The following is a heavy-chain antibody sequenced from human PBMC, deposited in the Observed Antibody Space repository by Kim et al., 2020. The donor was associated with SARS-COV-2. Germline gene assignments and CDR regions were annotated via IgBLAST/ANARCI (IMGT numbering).Heavy chain of an antibody. CDR2: INWNGGST. Sequence: GGSLRLSCAASGFTFDDYGMSWVRQAPGKGLEWVSGINWNGGSTGYADSVKGRFTISRDNAKNSLYLQMNSLRAEDTALYHCARERGSLRFLEWPRGWFDPWGQGTLVTVSS. CDR3: ARERGSLRFLEWPRGWFDP. D-gene: IGHD3-3*01. J-gene: IGHJ5*02. V-gene: IGHV3-20*01. CDR1: GFTFDDYG.